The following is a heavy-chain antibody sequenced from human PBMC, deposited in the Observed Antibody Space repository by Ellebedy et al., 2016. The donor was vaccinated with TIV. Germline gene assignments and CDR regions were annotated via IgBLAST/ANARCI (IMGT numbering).Heavy chain of an antibody. CDR2: IIPIFRTA. Sequence: SVKVSCKASGGTFSKYAISWVRQAPGQGLEWMGGIIPIFRTANYAQKFQGRVTITADEFTSTADMELSSLRSEDTAVYDCARPTAGTYYYYGMDVWGQGTTVTVSS. CDR1: GGTFSKYA. J-gene: IGHJ6*02. CDR3: ARPTAGTYYYYGMDV. V-gene: IGHV1-69*13. D-gene: IGHD6-19*01.